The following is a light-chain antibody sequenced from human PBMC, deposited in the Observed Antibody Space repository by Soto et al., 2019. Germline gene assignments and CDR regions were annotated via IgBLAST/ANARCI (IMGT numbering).Light chain of an antibody. CDR3: HQRSSWPPAFT. Sequence: EIVLTQSPATLSLSPGERASLSCRASQSVSSYLAWYQQKPGQAPRLLIYSASNRATGIPARFSGSGSGTDFTLTISSLEPEDFAVYYCHQRSSWPPAFTFGPGTKVDIK. CDR1: QSVSSY. CDR2: SAS. V-gene: IGKV3-11*01. J-gene: IGKJ3*01.